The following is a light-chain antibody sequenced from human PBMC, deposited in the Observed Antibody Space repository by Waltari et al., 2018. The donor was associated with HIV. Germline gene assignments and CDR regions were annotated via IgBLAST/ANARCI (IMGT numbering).Light chain of an antibody. Sequence: QAVVTQEPSLTVSPGGTVTPTCGSITGAVPSGHYPYWFHQKPGQAHRTLIYDTSNKQSWTPDRVSGSLLGGKAALTLSGAQPEDEAEYYCLLSYSGARVFGGGTKVTVL. J-gene: IGLJ2*01. CDR1: TGAVPSGHY. CDR3: LLSYSGARV. V-gene: IGLV7-46*01. CDR2: DTS.